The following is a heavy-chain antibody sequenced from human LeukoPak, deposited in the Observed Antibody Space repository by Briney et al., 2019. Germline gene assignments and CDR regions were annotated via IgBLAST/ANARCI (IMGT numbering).Heavy chain of an antibody. Sequence: SETLSLTCTVSGGSISSYYWSWIRQPPGKGLEWIGYIYYSGSTNYNPSLKSRVTISVDTSKNQFSLKLSSVTAADTAVYYCARVDFWSGYYRQSEYYFDYWGQGTLVTVSS. CDR2: IYYSGST. CDR1: GGSISSYY. V-gene: IGHV4-59*01. CDR3: ARVDFWSGYYRQSEYYFDY. D-gene: IGHD3-3*01. J-gene: IGHJ4*02.